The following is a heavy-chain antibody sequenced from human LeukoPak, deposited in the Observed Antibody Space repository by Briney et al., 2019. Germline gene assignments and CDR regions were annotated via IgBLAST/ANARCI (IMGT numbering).Heavy chain of an antibody. D-gene: IGHD3-22*01. CDR1: GYTFTGYF. CDR3: ARVFNYYDTSGYYT. Sequence: ASVKVSCKASGYTFTGYFLHWVRQAPGQGLEWMGWIHPNSGGTTFAQKFQGRVTMTRDTSISTAYMELSRLRSDDTAVYYCARVFNYYDTSGYYTWGQGTLVTVSS. CDR2: IHPNSGGT. J-gene: IGHJ5*02. V-gene: IGHV1-2*02.